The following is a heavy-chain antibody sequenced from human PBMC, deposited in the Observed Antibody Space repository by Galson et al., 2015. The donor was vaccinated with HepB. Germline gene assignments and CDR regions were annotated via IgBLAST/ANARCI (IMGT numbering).Heavy chain of an antibody. V-gene: IGHV3-11*01. CDR2: ISGSGSTI. Sequence: SLRLSCAASGFTFSDYYMSWIRQAPGKGLEWVSYISGSGSTIYYADSVKGRFTISRDNAKNSLYLQMNSLRAEDTAVYYCASVGRDYGDYVDYWGQGTLVTVSS. D-gene: IGHD4-17*01. CDR1: GFTFSDYY. J-gene: IGHJ4*02. CDR3: ASVGRDYGDYVDY.